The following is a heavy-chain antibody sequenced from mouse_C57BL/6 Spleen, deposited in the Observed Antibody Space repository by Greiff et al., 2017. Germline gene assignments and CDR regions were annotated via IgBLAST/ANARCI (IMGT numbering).Heavy chain of an antibody. CDR3: ARNPLTTVVAADWYFDV. J-gene: IGHJ1*03. V-gene: IGHV2-2*01. D-gene: IGHD1-1*01. CDR1: GFSLTSYG. CDR2: IWSGGST. Sequence: QVQLKQSGPGLVQPSQSLSITCTASGFSLTSYGVHWVRQSPGKGLEWLGVIWSGGSTDYNAAFISRPSTSKDNSKTQVFFKMNSLQADYTAIYYCARNPLTTVVAADWYFDVWGTGTTVTVSS.